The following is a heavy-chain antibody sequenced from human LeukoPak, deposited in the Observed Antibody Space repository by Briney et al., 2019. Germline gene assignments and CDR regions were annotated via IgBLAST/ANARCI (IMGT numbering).Heavy chain of an antibody. D-gene: IGHD6-13*01. CDR1: GFTFSSYE. V-gene: IGHV3-48*03. CDR3: ARVGALSSSWLLY. CDR2: ISRSATTI. Sequence: GGSLRLACAASGFTFSSYEMNWVRQAPGKGLEWVSSISRSATTIYYADSVKGRFTISRDNAKNSLYLQMNSLRAEDTAVYFCARVGALSSSWLLYWGQGTLVTVSS. J-gene: IGHJ4*02.